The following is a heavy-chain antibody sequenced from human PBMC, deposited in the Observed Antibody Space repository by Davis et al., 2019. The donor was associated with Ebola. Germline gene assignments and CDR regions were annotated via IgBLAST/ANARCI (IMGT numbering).Heavy chain of an antibody. CDR3: ARDLPVGPFDY. CDR1: GYTFTGYY. CDR2: ISAYNGNT. V-gene: IGHV1-18*04. J-gene: IGHJ4*02. Sequence: AASVKVSCKASGYTFTGYYMHWVRQAPGQRLEWMGWISAYNGNTNYAQKLQGRVTMTTDTSTSTAYMELRSLRSDDTAVYYCARDLPVGPFDYWGQGTLVTVSS.